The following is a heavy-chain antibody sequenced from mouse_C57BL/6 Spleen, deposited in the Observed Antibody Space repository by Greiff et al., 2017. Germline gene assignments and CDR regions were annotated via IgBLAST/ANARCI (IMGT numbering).Heavy chain of an antibody. D-gene: IGHD2-12*01. Sequence: EVHLVESGGGLVKPGGSLKLSCAASGFTFSDYGMHWVRQAPEKGLEWVAYISSGSSTIYYADTVKGRFTISRDNAKNTLFLQMASLRSEDTAMFYCARYCSSYGGAMDYWGQGPSVTVSS. V-gene: IGHV5-17*01. J-gene: IGHJ4*01. CDR1: GFTFSDYG. CDR2: ISSGSSTI. CDR3: ARYCSSYGGAMDY.